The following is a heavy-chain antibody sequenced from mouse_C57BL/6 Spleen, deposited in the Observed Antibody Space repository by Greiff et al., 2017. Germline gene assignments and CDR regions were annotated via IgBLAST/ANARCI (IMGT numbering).Heavy chain of an antibody. J-gene: IGHJ4*01. V-gene: IGHV5-17*01. Sequence: EVKLMESGGGLVKPGGSLKLSCAASGFTFSDYGMHWVRQAPEKGLEWVAYISSGSSTIYYADTVKGRFTISRDNAKNTLFLQMTSLRSEDTAMYYCARPDSHYAMDYWGQGTSVTVSS. CDR2: ISSGSSTI. CDR3: ARPDSHYAMDY. CDR1: GFTFSDYG.